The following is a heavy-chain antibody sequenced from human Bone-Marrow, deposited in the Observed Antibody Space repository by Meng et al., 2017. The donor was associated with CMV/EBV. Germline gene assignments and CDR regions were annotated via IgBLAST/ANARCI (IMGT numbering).Heavy chain of an antibody. Sequence: SETLSLTCTVSGGSISSSSYYWGWIRQPPGKGLEWIGSIYYSGSTYYNPSLKSRVTISVDTSKNQFSLKLRSVTAADTAVYYCARFDYALYWGQGTLVTVSS. CDR3: ARFDYALY. V-gene: IGHV4-39*07. D-gene: IGHD4-17*01. J-gene: IGHJ4*02. CDR1: GGSISSSSYY. CDR2: IYYSGST.